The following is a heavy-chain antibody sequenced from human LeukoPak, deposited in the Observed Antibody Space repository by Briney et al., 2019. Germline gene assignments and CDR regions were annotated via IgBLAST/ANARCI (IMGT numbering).Heavy chain of an antibody. J-gene: IGHJ6*02. D-gene: IGHD1-1*01. CDR1: GFTFSNYG. CDR3: AKLRELVTYYYYYGLDV. CDR2: ISYDGVNK. V-gene: IGHV3-30*18. Sequence: GGSLRLSCAASGFTFSNYGMHWVRQAPGKGLEWVALISYDGVNKYYADSVKGRFTISRDKSKNTLYLRMNSLRVEDTALYYCAKLRELVTYYYYYGLDVWGQGTTVTVSS.